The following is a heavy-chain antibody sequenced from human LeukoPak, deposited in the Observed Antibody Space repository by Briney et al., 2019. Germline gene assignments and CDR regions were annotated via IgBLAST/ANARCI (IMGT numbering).Heavy chain of an antibody. CDR1: AYTFTRYA. CDR2: INPKSGKP. V-gene: IGHV7-4-1*02. J-gene: IGHJ3*02. D-gene: IGHD3/OR15-3a*01. CDR3: ARSGFWTDTPAFDI. Sequence: ASVKVSCKAAAYTFTRYAMKLVRQPPGQGREGMGWINPKSGKPTYSQGFTGRFVFSLYTSVTTAYLQITSLNDEDTAVSSCARSGFWTDTPAFDIWGQGTMVTVSS.